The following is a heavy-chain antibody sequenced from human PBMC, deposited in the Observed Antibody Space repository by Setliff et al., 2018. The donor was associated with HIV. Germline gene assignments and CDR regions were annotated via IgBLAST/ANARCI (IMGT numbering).Heavy chain of an antibody. CDR1: EFTFTNYS. Sequence: PGESLRLSCAASEFTFTNYSMNWVRQTPGKGLEWVSSISSSTNYIYYADSVKGRFTISRANANNSLYLQMNSLRADDTAVYSCARVRPVTTQGFDFWGQGTLVTVSS. J-gene: IGHJ4*02. D-gene: IGHD4-17*01. V-gene: IGHV3-21*01. CDR3: ARVRPVTTQGFDF. CDR2: ISSSTNYI.